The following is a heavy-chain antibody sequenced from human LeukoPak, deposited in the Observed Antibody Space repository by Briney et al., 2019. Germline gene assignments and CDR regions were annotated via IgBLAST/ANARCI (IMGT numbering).Heavy chain of an antibody. D-gene: IGHD2-2*01. Sequence: GGTLSFSCAASAFTFSSYAMSWLPPAPGKGLEWVSAIGGSDGSTYYAVYVKGRFTISRDNSNNTLYLEINRLRAEDMAVYDCATDKEAAAMPLFYYGRQGSLVTV. CDR2: IGGSDGST. J-gene: IGHJ4*02. CDR3: ATDKEAAAMPLFYY. V-gene: IGHV3-23*01. CDR1: AFTFSSYA.